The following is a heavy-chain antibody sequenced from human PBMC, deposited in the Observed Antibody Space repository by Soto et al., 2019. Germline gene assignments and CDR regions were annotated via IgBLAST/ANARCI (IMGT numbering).Heavy chain of an antibody. CDR3: ARDIRYYDILTGYSNYYYMDV. D-gene: IGHD3-9*01. Sequence: GGSLRLSCAASGFTVSSNYMSWVRQAPGKGLEWVSVIYSGGSTYYADSVKGRFTISRDNSKNTLYLQMNSLRAEDTAVYNCARDIRYYDILTGYSNYYYMDVWGKGTTVTVSS. CDR1: GFTVSSNY. CDR2: IYSGGST. V-gene: IGHV3-66*01. J-gene: IGHJ6*03.